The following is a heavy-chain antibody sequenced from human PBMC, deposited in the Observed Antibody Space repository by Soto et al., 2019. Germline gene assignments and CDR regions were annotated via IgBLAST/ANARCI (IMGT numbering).Heavy chain of an antibody. Sequence: SETLSLTXAVYGGSFSGYYWSWIRQPPGKGLEWIGEINHSGSTNYNPSLKSRVTISVDTSKNQFSLKLSSVTAADTAVYYCARGRFSKRFWYYYGMDVWGQGTTVTVSS. CDR3: ARGRFSKRFWYYYGMDV. V-gene: IGHV4-34*01. D-gene: IGHD3-3*01. J-gene: IGHJ6*02. CDR1: GGSFSGYY. CDR2: INHSGST.